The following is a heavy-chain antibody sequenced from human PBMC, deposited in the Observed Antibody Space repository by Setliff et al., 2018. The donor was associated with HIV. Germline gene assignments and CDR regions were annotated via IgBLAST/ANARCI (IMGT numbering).Heavy chain of an antibody. V-gene: IGHV4-39*01. CDR1: GGSISSSSYY. CDR2: FYYSGST. Sequence: SETLSLTCTVSGGSISSSSYYWGWIRQPPGKGLEWIGSFYYSGSTNYNPSLKSRVTISVDTSKNQFSLHLTSVTAADTAIYYCARHDPEETLSFGDLSSLANFDSWGQGTLVTVSS. D-gene: IGHD3-10*01. CDR3: ARHDPEETLSFGDLSSLANFDS. J-gene: IGHJ4*02.